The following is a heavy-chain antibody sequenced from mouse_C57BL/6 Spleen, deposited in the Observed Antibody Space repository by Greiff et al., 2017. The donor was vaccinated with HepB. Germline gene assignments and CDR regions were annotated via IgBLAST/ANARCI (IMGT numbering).Heavy chain of an antibody. J-gene: IGHJ3*01. Sequence: PGGSMKLSCVASGFTFSNYWMNWVRQSPEKGLEWVAQIRLKSDNYATHYAESVKGRFTISRDDSKSSVYLQMNNLRAEDTGIYYCTGRDSSGYIFAYWGQGTLVTVSA. CDR3: TGRDSSGYIFAY. CDR2: IRLKSDNYAT. D-gene: IGHD3-2*02. CDR1: GFTFSNYW. V-gene: IGHV6-3*01.